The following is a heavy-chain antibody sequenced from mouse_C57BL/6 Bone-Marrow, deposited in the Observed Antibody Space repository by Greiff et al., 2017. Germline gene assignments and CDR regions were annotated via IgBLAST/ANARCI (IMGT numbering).Heavy chain of an antibody. J-gene: IGHJ1*03. Sequence: QVQLKESGAELVKPGASVKLSCKASGYTFTEYTIHWVKQRSGQGLEWIGWFYPGSGSIKYNEKFKDKATLTADKSSSTVSMELSRLTSEDSAVYFCARHEASYYYGSSWYFDVWGTGTTVTVSS. CDR1: GYTFTEYT. D-gene: IGHD1-1*01. V-gene: IGHV1-62-2*01. CDR3: ARHEASYYYGSSWYFDV. CDR2: FYPGSGSI.